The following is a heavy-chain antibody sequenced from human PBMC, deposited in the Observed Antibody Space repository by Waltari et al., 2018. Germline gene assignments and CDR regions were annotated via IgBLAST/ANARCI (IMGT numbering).Heavy chain of an antibody. Sequence: QVQLQQWGAGLLKPSETLSLTCAVYGGSFSGYYWSWIRQPPGKGQEWIGEINHSGSTNYNPSLKSRVTISVDTSKNQFSLKLSSVTAADTAVYYCARKAEYCSSTSCYRLGYFDYWGQGTLVTVSS. CDR1: GGSFSGYY. CDR2: INHSGST. D-gene: IGHD2-2*01. J-gene: IGHJ4*02. CDR3: ARKAEYCSSTSCYRLGYFDY. V-gene: IGHV4-34*01.